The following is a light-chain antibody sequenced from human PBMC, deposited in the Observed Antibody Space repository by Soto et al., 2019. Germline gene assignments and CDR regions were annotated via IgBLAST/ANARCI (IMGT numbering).Light chain of an antibody. CDR1: QSVSSY. Sequence: EIVMTQSPATLSVSPGERATLSCRASQSVSSYLAWYQQKPGQAPRLLIYDASNRATGIPARFGGSGSATEFTLTISSLQSGDFAVYYCQQYSQWPLTFGGGTKVDIK. CDR3: QQYSQWPLT. J-gene: IGKJ4*01. V-gene: IGKV3-15*01. CDR2: DAS.